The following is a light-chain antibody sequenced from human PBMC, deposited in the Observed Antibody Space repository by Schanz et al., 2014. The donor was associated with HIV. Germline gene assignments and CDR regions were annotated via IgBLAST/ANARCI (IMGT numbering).Light chain of an antibody. Sequence: QSALPQPASVSGSPGQSITISCTGTSSDVGGYNYVSWYQRHPGKAPKLMIYDVSNRPSGVSDRFSGSKSGNTASPTISGLQAEDEADYYCSSYTSSNTLDVFGTGTKLTVL. J-gene: IGLJ1*01. CDR2: DVS. V-gene: IGLV2-14*03. CDR3: SSYTSSNTLDV. CDR1: SSDVGGYNY.